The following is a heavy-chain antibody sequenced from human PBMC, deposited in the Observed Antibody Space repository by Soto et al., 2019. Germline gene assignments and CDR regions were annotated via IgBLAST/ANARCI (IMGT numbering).Heavy chain of an antibody. J-gene: IGHJ4*02. CDR1: GFTFSSYW. D-gene: IGHD3-3*01. CDR3: ARDLKGRSSIFGVVITGTYDY. CDR2: IKQDGSEK. Sequence: PGGSLRLSCAASGFTFSSYWMSWVRQAPGKGLEWVANIKQDGSEKYYVDSVKGRFTISRDNAKNSLYLQMNSLRAEDTAVYYCARDLKGRSSIFGVVITGTYDYWGQGTLVTVSS. V-gene: IGHV3-7*03.